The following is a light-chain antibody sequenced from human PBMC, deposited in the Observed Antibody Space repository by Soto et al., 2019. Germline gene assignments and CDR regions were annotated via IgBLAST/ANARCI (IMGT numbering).Light chain of an antibody. CDR1: ERVSSN. Sequence: EIVLTQSPVTLSLSTGERATLSCRASERVSSNLAWCQQIPCQTPRLLIYGASTRAAGIPARFSGSGSGPEFTLTIISLQSEDFVVYYCQQNNNWSEAFGQGTKV. J-gene: IGKJ1*01. V-gene: IGKV3-15*01. CDR3: QQNNNWSEA. CDR2: GAS.